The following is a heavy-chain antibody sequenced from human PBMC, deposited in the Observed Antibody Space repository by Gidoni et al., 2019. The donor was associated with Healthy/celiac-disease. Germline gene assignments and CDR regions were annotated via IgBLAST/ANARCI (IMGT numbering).Heavy chain of an antibody. V-gene: IGHV3-23*01. CDR1: GFTFSSYA. Sequence: EVQLLESGGGLVQPGGSLRLSCAASGFTFSSYARSWVRQAPGKGLEWVSAISGSGGSTYYADSVKGRFTISRDNSKNTLYLQMNSLRAEDTAVYYCAKDVLYDFWSGYWFDYWGQGTLVTVSS. CDR2: ISGSGGST. D-gene: IGHD3-3*01. J-gene: IGHJ4*02. CDR3: AKDVLYDFWSGYWFDY.